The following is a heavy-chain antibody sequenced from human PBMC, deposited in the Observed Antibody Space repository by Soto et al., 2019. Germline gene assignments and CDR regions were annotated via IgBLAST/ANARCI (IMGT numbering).Heavy chain of an antibody. CDR3: ARTLEYSSSPLYYYGMDV. CDR2: ISGDGSST. J-gene: IGHJ6*02. CDR1: GFTFRSHW. V-gene: IGHV3-74*01. D-gene: IGHD6-6*01. Sequence: PGGSLRLSCAASGFTFRSHWMHWVRQAPGKGLVWVSRISGDGSSTHYADSVKGRFTISRDNAKNTLYLQMNSLRAEDTAVYYCARTLEYSSSPLYYYGMDVWGQGTTVTVSS.